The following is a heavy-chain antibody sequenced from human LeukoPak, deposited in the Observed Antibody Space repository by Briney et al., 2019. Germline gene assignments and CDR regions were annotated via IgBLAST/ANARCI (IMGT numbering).Heavy chain of an antibody. CDR3: ATSRKVNYDILTGYNY. D-gene: IGHD3-9*01. V-gene: IGHV3-23*01. Sequence: GGSLRLSCAASGFTFSSYAMSWVRQAPGKGLEWVSAISGSGGSTYYADSVKGRFTISRDNSKNTLYLQMNSLRAEDTAVYYCATSRKVNYDILTGYNYWGQGTLVTVSS. J-gene: IGHJ4*02. CDR1: GFTFSSYA. CDR2: ISGSGGST.